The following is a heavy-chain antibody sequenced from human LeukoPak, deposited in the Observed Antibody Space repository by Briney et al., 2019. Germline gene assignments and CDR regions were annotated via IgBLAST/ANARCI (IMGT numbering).Heavy chain of an antibody. D-gene: IGHD2-2*01. V-gene: IGHV1-2*02. CDR3: ARVVDIVVVGTDGFDP. J-gene: IGHJ5*02. Sequence: ASVKVSCKASGYTFTGYYMHWERQAPGQGLEWMGWINPNSGGTNYAQKFQGRVTMTRDTSISTAYMELSRLRSDDTAVYYCARVVDIVVVGTDGFDPWGQGTLVTVSS. CDR1: GYTFTGYY. CDR2: INPNSGGT.